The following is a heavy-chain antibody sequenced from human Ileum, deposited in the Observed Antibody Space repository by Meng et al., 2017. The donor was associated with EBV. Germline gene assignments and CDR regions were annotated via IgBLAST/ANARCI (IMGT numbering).Heavy chain of an antibody. V-gene: IGHV4-39*07. CDR2: IYYRGNT. CDR3: ASAYDYGDYEAFAY. CDR1: GGSISTGNYY. D-gene: IGHD4-17*01. Sequence: QLQLQESGPGLVKPSXTLXLTCTFSGGSISTGNYYWGWIRQSPGKGLECIGTIYYRGNTFYNPSLKSRLTISIDTSKNEFSLTLRSVTAADTAVYYCASAYDYGDYEAFAYWGLGSLVTVSS. J-gene: IGHJ4*02.